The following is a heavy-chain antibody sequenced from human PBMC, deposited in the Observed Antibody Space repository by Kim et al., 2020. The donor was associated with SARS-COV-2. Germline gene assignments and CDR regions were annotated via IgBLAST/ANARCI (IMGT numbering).Heavy chain of an antibody. CDR3: ARGSTMMYEF. V-gene: IGHV1-3*01. D-gene: IGHD3-22*01. J-gene: IGHJ4*02. CDR2: GNT. Sequence: GNTVYSQKLQDRVTISRETSASTVYMEMSSLRSEDTAVYYCARGSTMMYEFWGQGTLVTVSS.